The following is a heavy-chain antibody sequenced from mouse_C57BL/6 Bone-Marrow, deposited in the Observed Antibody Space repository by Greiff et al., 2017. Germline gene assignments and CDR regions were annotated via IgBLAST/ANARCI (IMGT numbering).Heavy chain of an antibody. V-gene: IGHV1-26*01. CDR3: ARSLYYSNCFAY. D-gene: IGHD2-5*01. CDR2: INPNNGGT. CDR1: GYTFTDYY. Sequence: EVQLQQSGPELVKPGASVKISCKASGYTFTDYYMNWVKQSHGKSLEWIGDINPNNGGTSYNQKFKGKATLTVDKSSSTAYMELRSLTSEDSAVYYCARSLYYSNCFAYWGQGTLVTVSA. J-gene: IGHJ3*01.